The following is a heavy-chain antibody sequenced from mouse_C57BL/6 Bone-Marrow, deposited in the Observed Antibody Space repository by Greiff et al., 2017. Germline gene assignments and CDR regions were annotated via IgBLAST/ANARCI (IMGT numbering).Heavy chain of an antibody. CDR1: GYAFTSSW. V-gene: IGHV1-82*01. Sequence: VQLPESGPELVKPGASVKLSCTASGYAFTSSWLNWVTPRPGQGLEWIGRIYPGDGDTNYNGKFKGKATLTADKSSSTAYMQLSSLTSEDSAVYFCATQRRPWFAYWGQGTLVTVSA. J-gene: IGHJ3*01. CDR2: IYPGDGDT. D-gene: IGHD3-2*02. CDR3: ATQRRPWFAY.